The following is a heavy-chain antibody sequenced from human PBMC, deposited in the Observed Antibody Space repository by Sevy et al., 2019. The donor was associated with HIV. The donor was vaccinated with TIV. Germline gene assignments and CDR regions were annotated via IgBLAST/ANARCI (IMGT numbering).Heavy chain of an antibody. Sequence: ASVKVSCKASGYTFTSYDINWVRQATGQGLEWMGWMNPNSGNTGYAQKFQGRVTMTRNTSISTAYMELSSLRSEDTAVYYCATLDIVATTHYGMDVWGQGTTVTVSS. CDR1: GYTFTSYD. CDR3: ATLDIVATTHYGMDV. CDR2: MNPNSGNT. V-gene: IGHV1-8*01. D-gene: IGHD5-12*01. J-gene: IGHJ6*02.